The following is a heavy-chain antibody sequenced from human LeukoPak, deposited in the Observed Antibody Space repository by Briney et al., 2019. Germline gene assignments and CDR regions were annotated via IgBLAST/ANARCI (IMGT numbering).Heavy chain of an antibody. J-gene: IGHJ6*02. CDR1: GFTFIDYY. D-gene: IGHD2-2*01. CDR2: ISSSGSTI. Sequence: GGSLRLSCAASGFTFIDYYMSWIRQAPGKGLEWVSYISSSGSTIYYADSVKGRFTISRDNAKNSLYLQMNSLRAEDTAVYYCARDQYCSSTSCYLSAPGGDYYYGMDVWGQGTTVTVSS. V-gene: IGHV3-11*01. CDR3: ARDQYCSSTSCYLSAPGGDYYYGMDV.